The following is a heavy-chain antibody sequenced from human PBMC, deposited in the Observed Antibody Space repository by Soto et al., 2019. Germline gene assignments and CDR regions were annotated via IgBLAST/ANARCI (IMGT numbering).Heavy chain of an antibody. J-gene: IGHJ6*02. CDR2: ICVAGSNX. Sequence: PGGSLRLSCAASVFTFSEYAMTWVRQAPGKWLEWFSVICVAGSNXXXADSVEGRXTVSRDDSKNTXYLRMXNLRVEDTAGYYCASSRPDGMDVWGQGTTVTVPS. V-gene: IGHV3-23*01. CDR1: VFTFSEYA. D-gene: IGHD6-6*01. CDR3: ASSRPDGMDV.